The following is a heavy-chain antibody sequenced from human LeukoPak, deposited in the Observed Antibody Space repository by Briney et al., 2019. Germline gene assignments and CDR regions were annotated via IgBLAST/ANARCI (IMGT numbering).Heavy chain of an antibody. CDR3: AAVEMATIGPFDY. CDR2: ISYDGSNK. CDR1: GFTFSSYG. D-gene: IGHD5-24*01. V-gene: IGHV3-30*03. J-gene: IGHJ4*02. Sequence: GGSLRLSCAASGFTFSSYGMNWVRQAPGKGLEWVAVISYDGSNKYYADSVKGRFTISRDNSKNTLYLQMNSLRAEDTAVYYCAAVEMATIGPFDYWGQGTLVTVSS.